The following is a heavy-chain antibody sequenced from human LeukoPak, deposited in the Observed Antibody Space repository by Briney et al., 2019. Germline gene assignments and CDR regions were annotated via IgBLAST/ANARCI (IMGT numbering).Heavy chain of an antibody. Sequence: ASVKVSCKASGYTFTSYGISWVRQAPGQGLEWMGWINPNSGATNYAQRFQGRVTMTRDTSISTAYMELSSLRSDDTAVYYCARGLDFTDYWGQGTLVTVSS. CDR2: INPNSGAT. J-gene: IGHJ4*02. V-gene: IGHV1-2*02. CDR3: ARGLDFTDY. D-gene: IGHD3-3*01. CDR1: GYTFTSYG.